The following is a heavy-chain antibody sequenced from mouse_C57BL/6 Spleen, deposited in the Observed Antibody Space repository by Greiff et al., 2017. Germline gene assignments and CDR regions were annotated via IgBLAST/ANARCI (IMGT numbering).Heavy chain of an antibody. Sequence: EVKLVASGGGLVKPGGSLKLSCAASGFTFSDYGMHWVRQAPEKGLEWVAYISSGSSTIYYADTVKGRFTISRDNAKNTLFLQMTSLRSEDTAMYYCAIYYGNRYYYARDDWGQGTSVTVSS. CDR1: GFTFSDYG. V-gene: IGHV5-17*01. CDR2: ISSGSSTI. D-gene: IGHD2-1*01. CDR3: AIYYGNRYYYARDD. J-gene: IGHJ4*01.